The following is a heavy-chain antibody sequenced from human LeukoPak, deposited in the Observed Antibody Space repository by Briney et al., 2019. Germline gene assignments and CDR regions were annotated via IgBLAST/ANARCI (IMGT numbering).Heavy chain of an antibody. D-gene: IGHD1-26*01. CDR2: ISYDGSNK. CDR3: AKDYRSLPRPGYYYYGMDV. J-gene: IGHJ6*02. V-gene: IGHV3-30*18. Sequence: GSLRLSCAASGFTFSSYGMHWVRQAPGKGLEWVAVISYDGSNKYYADSVKGRFTISRDNSKNTLYLQMNSLRAEGTAVYYCAKDYRSLPRPGYYYYGMDVWGQGTTVTVSS. CDR1: GFTFSSYG.